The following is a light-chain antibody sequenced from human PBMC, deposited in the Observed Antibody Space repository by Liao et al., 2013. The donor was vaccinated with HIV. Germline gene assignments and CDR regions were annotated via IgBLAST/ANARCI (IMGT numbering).Light chain of an antibody. CDR3: QAWDRGMGV. J-gene: IGLJ1*01. CDR2: EDD. CDR1: KLGHRY. Sequence: SFELTQPPSVSVSPGQTANITCSGDKLGHRYASWCQQRPGQSPVLVISEDDKRPSGIPERFSGSNSGNTATLTISGAQAMDEGDYYCQAWDRGMGVFGTGTKVTVL. V-gene: IGLV3-1*01.